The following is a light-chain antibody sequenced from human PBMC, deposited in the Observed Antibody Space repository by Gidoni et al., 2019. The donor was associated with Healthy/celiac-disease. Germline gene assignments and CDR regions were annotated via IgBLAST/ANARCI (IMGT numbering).Light chain of an antibody. CDR2: GAS. V-gene: IGKV3-15*01. Sequence: IVMTQSPATLSVSPGERATLSCRASQSVSSNLAWYQQKPGQAPRLLTYGASTRATGIPARFSGSGSGTEFTLTISSLQSEDFAVYYCQQYNNWPPYTFXXXTKLEIK. J-gene: IGKJ2*01. CDR1: QSVSSN. CDR3: QQYNNWPPYT.